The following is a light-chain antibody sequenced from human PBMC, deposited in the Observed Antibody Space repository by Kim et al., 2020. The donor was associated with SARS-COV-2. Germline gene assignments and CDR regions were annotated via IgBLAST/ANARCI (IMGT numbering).Light chain of an antibody. V-gene: IGKV1-5*01. CDR1: QSISSW. CDR3: QHFNSYPYT. J-gene: IGKJ2*01. CDR2: QAS. Sequence: DIHMTQSPSTLSASVGDRVTITCRASQSISSWLAWYQQKPEKAPKLLIYQASTLESGVPSTFSGSGSGTEFSLTISSLQPDDFATYYCQHFNSYPYTFGQGTKLEI.